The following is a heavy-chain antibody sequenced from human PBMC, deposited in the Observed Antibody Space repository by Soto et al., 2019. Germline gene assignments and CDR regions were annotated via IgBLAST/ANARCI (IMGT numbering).Heavy chain of an antibody. CDR1: GFSFNNHA. D-gene: IGHD3-22*01. Sequence: PGGSLRLSCAASGFSFNNHAMTWVRQAPGKGLEWVSVISGSGSTTHYADSVKGRFTISRDNSKDTLYLQMNSLRADDTAVYFCAKDRLMLTVVVVGAFDFWGLGTMVTVSS. J-gene: IGHJ3*01. CDR3: AKDRLMLTVVVVGAFDF. V-gene: IGHV3-23*01. CDR2: ISGSGSTT.